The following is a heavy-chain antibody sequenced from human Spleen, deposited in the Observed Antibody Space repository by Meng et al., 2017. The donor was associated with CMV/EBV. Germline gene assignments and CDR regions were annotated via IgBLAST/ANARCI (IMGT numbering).Heavy chain of an antibody. V-gene: IGHV1-2*02. J-gene: IGHJ4*02. CDR2: INPNIGTT. Sequence: CKASGYTFTGKYIHWVRQAPGQGLQWMGWINPNIGTTKYAPKFQGRVTMTRDTSIDTAYMELTSLISDDTAIYYCVRYNWNSRYFDSWGQGTLVTVSS. CDR3: VRYNWNSRYFDS. D-gene: IGHD1-1*01. CDR1: GYTFTGKY.